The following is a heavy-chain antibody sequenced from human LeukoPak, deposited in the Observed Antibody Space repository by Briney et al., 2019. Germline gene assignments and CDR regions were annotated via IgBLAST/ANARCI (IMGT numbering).Heavy chain of an antibody. J-gene: IGHJ4*02. CDR3: AKGQPPDY. D-gene: IGHD5-18*01. CDR1: GFTFSSYG. CDR2: ISYDGSNK. V-gene: IGHV3-30*18. Sequence: GGSLRLSCAASGFTFSSYGMHWVGQAPGKGLEWVAVISYDGSNKYYADSVKGRFTISRDNSKNTLYLQMNSLRAEDTAVYYCAKGQPPDYWGQGTLVTVSS.